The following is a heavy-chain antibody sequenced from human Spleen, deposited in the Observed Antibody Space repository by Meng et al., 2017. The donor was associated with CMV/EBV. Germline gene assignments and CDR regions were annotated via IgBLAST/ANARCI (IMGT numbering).Heavy chain of an antibody. D-gene: IGHD1-26*01. CDR1: GFNVKDNY. J-gene: IGHJ3*01. CDR2: IYPAGST. V-gene: IGHV3-53*01. Sequence: SGFNVKDNYMSWVRQAPGKEVEWVSVIYPAGSTYYRNSVKGRFTISRDNSKNMLYLQMASLRAEDTAVYYCVRNLIVPNVADAYDLWGQGTMVTVSS. CDR3: VRNLIVPNVADAYDL.